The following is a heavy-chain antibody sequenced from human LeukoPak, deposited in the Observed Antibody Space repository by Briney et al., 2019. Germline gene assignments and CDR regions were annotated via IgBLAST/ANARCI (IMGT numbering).Heavy chain of an antibody. CDR3: ARGGGYASPIGY. J-gene: IGHJ4*02. V-gene: IGHV4-4*07. CDR2: IYPSGST. D-gene: IGHD5-12*01. Sequence: SETLSLTCTVSGGSISSYFWSWIRQPAGKGLEYIGRIYPSGSTNYNPSLKSRVTISLETSKNQFSLKLTSVTAADTAVYYCARGGGYASPIGYWGQGALVTVSS. CDR1: GGSISSYF.